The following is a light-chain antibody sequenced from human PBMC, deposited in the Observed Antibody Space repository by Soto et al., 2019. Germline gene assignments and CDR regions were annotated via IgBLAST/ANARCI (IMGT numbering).Light chain of an antibody. CDR2: DVS. J-gene: IGLJ1*01. V-gene: IGLV2-18*02. CDR3: SSYTSSSTYV. Sequence: QSALTQPPSVSGSPGQSVAISCTGTSSDVGNYNRVSWYQQPPGTAPKLMIYDVSNRPLGVPDRFSGSKSGNTASLTISGLQADDEADYYCSSYTSSSTYVFGTGTKVTVL. CDR1: SSDVGNYNR.